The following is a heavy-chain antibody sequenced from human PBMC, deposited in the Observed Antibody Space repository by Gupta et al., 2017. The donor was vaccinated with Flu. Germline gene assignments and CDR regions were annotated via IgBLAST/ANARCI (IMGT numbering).Heavy chain of an antibody. V-gene: IGHV4-34*01. D-gene: IGHD2-2*02. Sequence: INHSGSTNYNPSLKSRVTISVDTSKNQFSLKLSSVTAADTAVYYCARVSSGEGFPFVVVPAAIIGGLRAFDIWGQGAMVTVSS. J-gene: IGHJ3*02. CDR2: INHSGST. CDR3: ARVSSGEGFPFVVVPAAIIGGLRAFDI.